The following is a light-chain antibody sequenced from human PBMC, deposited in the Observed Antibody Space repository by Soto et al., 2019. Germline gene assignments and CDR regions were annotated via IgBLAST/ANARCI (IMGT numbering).Light chain of an antibody. CDR1: QSVSNY. CDR3: QQYGSSPRT. J-gene: IGKJ1*01. V-gene: IGKV3-20*01. CDR2: DGS. Sequence: EIVLTQSPATLSLSPGERATLSCRASQSVSNYLAWYQQKPGQAPRLLMYDGSKRATGIPARFSGSESGTDFTLTISRLEPEDFAVYYCQQYGSSPRTFGQGTKVDIK.